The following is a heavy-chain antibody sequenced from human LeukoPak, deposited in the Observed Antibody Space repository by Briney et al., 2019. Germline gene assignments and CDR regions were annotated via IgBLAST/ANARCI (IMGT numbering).Heavy chain of an antibody. CDR3: ARELGSGWGSFDY. J-gene: IGHJ4*02. Sequence: TSVKVSCKASGGTFSSYAISWVRQAPGQGLEWMGGIIPIFGTANYAQKFQGRVTITADESTSTAYMELSSLRSEDTAVYYCARELGSGWGSFDYWGQGTLVTVSS. CDR1: GGTFSSYA. D-gene: IGHD6-19*01. CDR2: IIPIFGTA. V-gene: IGHV1-69*13.